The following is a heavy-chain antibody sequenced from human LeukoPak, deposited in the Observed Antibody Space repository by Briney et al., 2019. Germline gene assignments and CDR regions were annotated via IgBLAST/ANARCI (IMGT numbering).Heavy chain of an antibody. CDR3: AREGDIYCSSGSCSEDY. CDR1: GYTFTSYG. D-gene: IGHD2-15*01. CDR2: ISAYNGNT. V-gene: IGHV1-18*01. J-gene: IGHJ4*02. Sequence: GASVKVSCKASGYTFTSYGISWVRQAPGQGLEWMGWISAYNGNTNYAQKLQGRVTMTTDTSTSTAYMELRSLRSDDTAVYYCAREGDIYCSSGSCSEDYWGQGTLVTVSS.